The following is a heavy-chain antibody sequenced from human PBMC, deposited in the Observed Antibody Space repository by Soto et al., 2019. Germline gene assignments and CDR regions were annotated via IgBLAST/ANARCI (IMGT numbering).Heavy chain of an antibody. CDR3: ARSPIAVAGLGDY. D-gene: IGHD6-19*01. J-gene: IGHJ4*02. CDR1: GFTFSSYS. Sequence: GTLRLSCAASGFTFSSYSMNWVRQAPGKGLEWVSSISSSSSYIYYADSVKGRFTISRDNAKNSLYLQMNSLRAEDTAVYYCARSPIAVAGLGDYWGQGTMVSVSS. V-gene: IGHV3-21*01. CDR2: ISSSSSYI.